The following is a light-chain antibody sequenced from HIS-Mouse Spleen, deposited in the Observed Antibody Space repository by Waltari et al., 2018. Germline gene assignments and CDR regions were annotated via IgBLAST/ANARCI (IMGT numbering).Light chain of an antibody. Sequence: QSALTQPASVSGSPGKSITISCPGTSSDVGSYNLVSWYQQHPGKAPKPMIYEGSKRPSGVSNRFSGSKSGNTASLTISGLQAEDEADYYCCSYAGSSTWVFGGGTKLTVL. CDR2: EGS. V-gene: IGLV2-23*01. CDR3: CSYAGSSTWV. CDR1: SSDVGSYNL. J-gene: IGLJ3*02.